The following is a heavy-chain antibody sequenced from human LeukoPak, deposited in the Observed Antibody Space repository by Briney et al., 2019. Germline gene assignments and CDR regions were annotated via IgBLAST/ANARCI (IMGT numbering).Heavy chain of an antibody. CDR2: IYTTGTT. D-gene: IGHD5-18*01. CDR1: GGSINSYY. V-gene: IGHV4-4*07. CDR3: GRPVYTASYYFVDY. Sequence: SETLSLTCSVSGGSINSYYWGWVRQPAGKGLEWIGRIYTTGTTNYSPSLKSRLTMSVDTSKNQFSLKLTSVTAADTAVYYCGRPVYTASYYFVDYWSQGTLVTVSS. J-gene: IGHJ4*02.